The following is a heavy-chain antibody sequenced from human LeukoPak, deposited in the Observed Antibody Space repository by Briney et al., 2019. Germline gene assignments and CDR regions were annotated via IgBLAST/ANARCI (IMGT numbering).Heavy chain of an antibody. CDR1: GGSISSYY. Sequence: PSETLSLTCTVSGGSISSYYWSWIRQPPGKGLEWIGYIYYSGSTNYNPSLKSRVTISVGTSKNQFSLKLSSVTAADTAVYYCARRTGIAAAGRFDPWGQGTLVTVSS. CDR2: IYYSGST. J-gene: IGHJ5*02. V-gene: IGHV4-59*08. D-gene: IGHD6-25*01. CDR3: ARRTGIAAAGRFDP.